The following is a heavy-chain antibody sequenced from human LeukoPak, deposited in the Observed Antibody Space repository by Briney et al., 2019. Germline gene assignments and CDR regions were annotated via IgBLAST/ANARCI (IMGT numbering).Heavy chain of an antibody. CDR1: GFTFSSYA. D-gene: IGHD6-19*01. CDR2: ISGSGGST. V-gene: IGHV3-23*01. CDR3: AKDTVTSSGWPNWFDP. Sequence: PGGSLRLSCAASGFTFSSYAMSWVRQAPGKGLEWVSAISGSGGSTYYADSVKGRFTISRDNSKNTLYLQMNSLRAEDTAVYYCAKDTVTSSGWPNWFDPWGQGTLVTVSS. J-gene: IGHJ5*02.